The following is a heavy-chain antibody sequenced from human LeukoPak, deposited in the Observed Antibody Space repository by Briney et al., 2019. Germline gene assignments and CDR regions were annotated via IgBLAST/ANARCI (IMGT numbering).Heavy chain of an antibody. D-gene: IGHD3/OR15-3a*01. CDR1: GGSISSYY. Sequence: SETLSLTCTVSGGSISSYYWSWIRQPPGQGLKWIGYIYYSGSTNYNPSLKSRVTISVDTSKNQFSLKLSSVTAADTAVYYCARDKYDFWSGTLYNWFDPWGQGTLVTVSS. V-gene: IGHV4-59*01. CDR3: ARDKYDFWSGTLYNWFDP. CDR2: IYYSGST. J-gene: IGHJ5*02.